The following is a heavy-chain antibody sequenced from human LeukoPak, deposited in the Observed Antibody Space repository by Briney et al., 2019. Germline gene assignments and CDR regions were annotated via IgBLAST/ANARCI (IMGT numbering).Heavy chain of an antibody. J-gene: IGHJ5*02. CDR3: ARPTKEGSSWYWWFDP. D-gene: IGHD6-13*01. V-gene: IGHV3-74*01. CDR2: INDGSST. Sequence: GGSLRLSCAASGFTFSSYWMHWVRQAPGKGLVWVSRINDGSSTSYADSVKGRFTISRDNAKNTLYLQMSSLRAEDTAVYYCARPTKEGSSWYWWFDPWGQGTLVTVSS. CDR1: GFTFSSYW.